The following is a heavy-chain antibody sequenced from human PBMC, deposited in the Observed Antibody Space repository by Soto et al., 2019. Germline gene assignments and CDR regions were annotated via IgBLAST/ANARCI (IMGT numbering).Heavy chain of an antibody. CDR2: ISGYNGKT. Sequence: QVQLVQSGAEVKKPGASVKVSCKSSGYTFSMSGISWVRQAPGQGLEWMGWISGYNGKTNYEQKCPDRVTMTTDKSTNMAYMELRSLRSDDTAVYYCAREGPRPYYSYGMDVWGQGTTVTVSS. CDR3: AREGPRPYYSYGMDV. J-gene: IGHJ6*02. V-gene: IGHV1-18*01. CDR1: GYTFSMSG.